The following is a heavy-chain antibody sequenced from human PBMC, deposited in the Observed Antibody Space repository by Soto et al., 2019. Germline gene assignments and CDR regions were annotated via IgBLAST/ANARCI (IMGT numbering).Heavy chain of an antibody. CDR1: GGSISSYY. J-gene: IGHJ5*02. CDR2: FYYSGST. D-gene: IGHD3-16*02. CDR3: ASYDYVWGSYRP. V-gene: IGHV4-59*08. Sequence: SETLSLTCTVSGGSISSYYWSWIRQPPGKGLEWIGYFYYSGSTSYNPSLRSRLTISVDRSKNQFSLKLSSVTAADTAVYYCASYDYVWGSYRPWGQGTLVTVSS.